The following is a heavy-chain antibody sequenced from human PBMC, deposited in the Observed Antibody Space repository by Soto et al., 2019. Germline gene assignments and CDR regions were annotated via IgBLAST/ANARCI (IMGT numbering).Heavy chain of an antibody. CDR1: GYTFTGYY. CDR2: INPNSGGT. CDR3: ARGSLYDFCCCYYSSTAYIYSLP. D-gene: IGHD3-3*01. J-gene: IGHJ5*02. V-gene: IGHV1-2*04. Sequence: ASVKVSCKASGYTFTGYYMHRVRQAPGQGLEWMGWINPNSGGTNYAQKFQGWVTMTRDTSISTAYMELSRLRSDDTAVYYCARGSLYDFCCCYYSSTAYIYSLPWRERTLDTVSS.